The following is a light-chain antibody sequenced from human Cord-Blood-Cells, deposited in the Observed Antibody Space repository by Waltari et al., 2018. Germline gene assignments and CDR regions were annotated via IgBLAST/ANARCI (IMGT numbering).Light chain of an antibody. V-gene: IGKV3-11*01. CDR1: QSVSCY. J-gene: IGKJ4*01. CDR2: DAS. Sequence: EIVLTQSPATLPLSLVERATLPCRASQSVSCYLDCYQQKPGQAPRLLIYDASNRATGIPARFSGSVSGTDFTLTISSLEPKDFAVDSCQQCSNLPLTFGGVTKVEIK. CDR3: QQCSNLPLT.